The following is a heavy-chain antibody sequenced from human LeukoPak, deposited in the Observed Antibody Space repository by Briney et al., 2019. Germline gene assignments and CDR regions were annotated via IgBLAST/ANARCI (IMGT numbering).Heavy chain of an antibody. V-gene: IGHV4-59*01. Sequence: AGGSLRLSCAASGFTFSSYEMNWVRQAPGKGLEWIGYIFYSGSTNYNPSLKSRVTISVDTSKNQFSLKLSSVTAADTAVYYCARVYYSNSYDYWYFDLWGRGTLVTVSS. CDR2: IFYSGST. J-gene: IGHJ2*01. CDR1: GFTFSSYE. CDR3: ARVYYSNSYDYWYFDL. D-gene: IGHD6-13*01.